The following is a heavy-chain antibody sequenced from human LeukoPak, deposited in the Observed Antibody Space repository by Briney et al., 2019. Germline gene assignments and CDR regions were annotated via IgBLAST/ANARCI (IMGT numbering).Heavy chain of an antibody. CDR2: IRYDGSNK. Sequence: GGSLRLSCAASGFTFSSYGMHWVRQAPGKGLEWVAFIRYDGSNKYYADSVKGRFTISRDNSKNTLYLQMNSLRAEDTALYYCAKDTAPYGSGSPGVDYWGQGTLVTVSS. D-gene: IGHD3-10*01. J-gene: IGHJ4*02. V-gene: IGHV3-30*02. CDR1: GFTFSSYG. CDR3: AKDTAPYGSGSPGVDY.